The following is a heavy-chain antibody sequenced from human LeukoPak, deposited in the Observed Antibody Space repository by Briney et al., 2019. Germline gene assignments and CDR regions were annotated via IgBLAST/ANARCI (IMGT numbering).Heavy chain of an antibody. CDR1: GGSFSGYY. V-gene: IGHV4-34*01. CDR2: INHSGST. D-gene: IGHD3-9*01. CDR3: ARHVFPPTGFDL. J-gene: IGHJ2*01. Sequence: SETLSLTCAVYGGSFSGYYWSWIRQPPGKGLEWIGEINHSGSTNYNPSLKSRVTISVDTSKNQFSLKLSSVTAADTAVYYCARHVFPPTGFDLWGRGTLVTVSS.